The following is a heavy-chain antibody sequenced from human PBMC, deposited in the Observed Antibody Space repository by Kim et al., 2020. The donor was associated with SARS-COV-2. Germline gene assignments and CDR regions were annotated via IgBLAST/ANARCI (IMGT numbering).Heavy chain of an antibody. Sequence: GGSLRLSCAASGFTVSSNYMSWVRQAPGKGLEWVSVIYSGGSTYYADSVKGRFTISRHNSKNTLYLQMNSLRAEDTAVYYCARGSSYDFWSGYYPPYYYYGMDVWGQGTTVTVSS. D-gene: IGHD3-3*01. CDR2: IYSGGST. V-gene: IGHV3-53*04. CDR3: ARGSSYDFWSGYYPPYYYYGMDV. J-gene: IGHJ6*02. CDR1: GFTVSSNY.